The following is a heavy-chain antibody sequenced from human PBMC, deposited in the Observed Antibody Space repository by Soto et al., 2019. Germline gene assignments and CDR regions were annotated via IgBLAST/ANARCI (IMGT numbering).Heavy chain of an antibody. V-gene: IGHV4-59*08. J-gene: IGHJ4*02. CDR3: ARHSSSWPIFDY. CDR2: IYYSGSS. Sequence: QVQLQESGPGLVKPSETLSLTCTVSGGSIGNSYWSWIRQSPGKGLEWVGYIYYSGSSNYNPSLMGRVSISVDTPKNQLSLKLSSVTAADTAVYYRARHSSSWPIFDYWGQGTLVIVYS. D-gene: IGHD6-13*01. CDR1: GGSIGNSY.